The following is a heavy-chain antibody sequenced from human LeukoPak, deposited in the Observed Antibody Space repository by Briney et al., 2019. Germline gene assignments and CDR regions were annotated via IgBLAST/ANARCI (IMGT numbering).Heavy chain of an antibody. V-gene: IGHV1-69*06. D-gene: IGHD1-1*01. CDR1: GGTFSSYA. CDR2: IIPIFGTA. J-gene: IGHJ6*02. CDR3: AVSLTTGGYYGMDV. Sequence: SVKVSCKASGGTFSSYAISWVRQAPGQGLEWMGGIIPIFGTANYAQKFQGRVTMTEDTSTDTAYMELSSLRSEDTAVYFCAVSLTTGGYYGMDVWGQGTTVTVSS.